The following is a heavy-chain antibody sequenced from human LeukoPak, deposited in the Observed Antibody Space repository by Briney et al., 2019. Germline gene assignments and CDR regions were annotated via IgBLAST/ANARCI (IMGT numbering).Heavy chain of an antibody. D-gene: IGHD3-10*01. CDR3: ARTRYYYNSRSYGAPYYFDY. J-gene: IGHJ4*02. CDR2: IYTTGNT. CDR1: DDSITSPNYY. V-gene: IGHV4-61*09. Sequence: PSETLSLTCTVSDDSITSPNYYWSWVRQPAGKGLEWIGHIYTTGNTYYKPSFKSRVIMSIDTSKKSFSLNLTSVTAADTAVYYCARTRYYYNSRSYGAPYYFDYWGQETLVTVSS.